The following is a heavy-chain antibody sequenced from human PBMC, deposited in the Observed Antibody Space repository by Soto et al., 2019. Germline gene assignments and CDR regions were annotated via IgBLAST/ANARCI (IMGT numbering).Heavy chain of an antibody. D-gene: IGHD6-19*01. J-gene: IGHJ4*02. CDR2: ISRSGDST. CDR1: GFTFSSYA. CDR3: AKTDKFNPQSSGWANRFDY. Sequence: EVQLLESGGGLVQPGGSLRLSCAASGFTFSSYAMTWVRQAQGKGLEWVSTISRSGDSTYYRDSVKGRFTISRDNSKNTVYLQMNSLRAEDTAGYYCAKTDKFNPQSSGWANRFDYWGQGTLVTVSS. V-gene: IGHV3-23*01.